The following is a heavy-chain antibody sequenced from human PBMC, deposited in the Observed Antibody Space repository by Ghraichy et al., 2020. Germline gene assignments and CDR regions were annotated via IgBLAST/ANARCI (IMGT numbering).Heavy chain of an antibody. J-gene: IGHJ6*02. D-gene: IGHD2-15*01. V-gene: IGHV3-53*01. Sequence: GGSLRLSCAASGFTVSSNYMSWVRQAPGKGLEWVSVIYSGGGTYYAGSVKGRFTISRDNSKNTLYLQMNSLRAEDTAVYYCARAKYCSGGSCYSGGCDVWGQGATVTVSS. CDR3: ARAKYCSGGSCYSGGCDV. CDR1: GFTVSSNY. CDR2: IYSGGGT.